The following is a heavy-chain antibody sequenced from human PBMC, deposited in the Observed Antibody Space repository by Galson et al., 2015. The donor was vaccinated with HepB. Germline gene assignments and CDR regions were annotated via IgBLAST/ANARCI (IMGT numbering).Heavy chain of an antibody. CDR2: INGDGTSV. CDR1: GFSISSSW. Sequence: SLRLSCAASGFSISSSWMHWVRQAPGKGLMWVPRINGDGTSVSYADSVKGRFTISRDNAKNTLYLQMNSLRAEDTAVYYCAREDGSGWYHYWGQGTLVTVSS. CDR3: AREDGSGWYHY. J-gene: IGHJ4*02. V-gene: IGHV3-74*01. D-gene: IGHD6-19*01.